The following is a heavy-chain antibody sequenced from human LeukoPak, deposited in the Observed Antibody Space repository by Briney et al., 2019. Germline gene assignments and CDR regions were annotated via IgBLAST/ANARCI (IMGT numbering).Heavy chain of an antibody. CDR1: GFTLSNYN. J-gene: IGHJ3*02. CDR3: ARCWGSGSYLFDAFDI. Sequence: PGGSLRLSCQASGFTLSNYNMNWVRPAAGKGPEWVSSISTISIYIYYTGSVKDRFTISRHKARNSLYLQINSQRAEDTAVYYCARCWGSGSYLFDAFDIWGQGTMVTVSS. CDR2: ISTISIYI. D-gene: IGHD1-26*01. V-gene: IGHV3-21*01.